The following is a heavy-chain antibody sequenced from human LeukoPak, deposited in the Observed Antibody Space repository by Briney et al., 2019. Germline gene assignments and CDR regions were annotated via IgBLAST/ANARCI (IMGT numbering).Heavy chain of an antibody. CDR2: IYRSGST. D-gene: IGHD3-22*01. CDR1: GGSISSGSYF. J-gene: IGHJ5*02. CDR3: ARFSMIRPFDP. V-gene: IGHV4-61*02. Sequence: PSQTLSLTCTVSGGSISSGSYFWNWIRQPAGKGLEWIGRIYRSGSTNYNPSLKSRVTISVDTSKNQLSLKLSSVTAADTAVYYCARFSMIRPFDPWGQGTLVTVSS.